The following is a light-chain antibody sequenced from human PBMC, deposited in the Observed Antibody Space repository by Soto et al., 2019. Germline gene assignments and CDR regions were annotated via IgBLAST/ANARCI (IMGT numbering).Light chain of an antibody. CDR1: QDIGND. CDR3: LQDYNYPRT. Sequence: ILMTQSPSSMSASVEDRVTITCRASQDIGNDLGWYQQKPGKAPRLLISTASTLESGVPARFSGSGSGTHFILTISSLQPEDFATYFCLQDYNYPRTFGQGTQVEI. CDR2: TAS. V-gene: IGKV1-6*01. J-gene: IGKJ1*01.